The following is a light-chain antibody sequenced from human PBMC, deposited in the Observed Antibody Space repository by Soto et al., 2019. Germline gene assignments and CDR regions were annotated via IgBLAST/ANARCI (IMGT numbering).Light chain of an antibody. V-gene: IGKV1-39*01. CDR2: AAT. CDR3: QQSYSNPHT. CDR1: QSISFY. J-gene: IGKJ1*01. Sequence: DIQMTQSPSSLSASIGDRVTLTCRASQSISFYVNWYQQKPGKAPRLLIYAATRLQSGVPLRFSGGGSGADFTLTVSSLQPEDFGTYYCQQSYSNPHTFGQGTKVESK.